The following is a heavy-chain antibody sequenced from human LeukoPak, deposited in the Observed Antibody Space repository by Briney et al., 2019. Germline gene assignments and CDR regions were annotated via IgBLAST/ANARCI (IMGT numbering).Heavy chain of an antibody. J-gene: IGHJ4*01. CDR2: IYHSGST. D-gene: IGHD6-13*01. CDR1: GGSISSSNW. CDR3: ARNGYFSLDY. V-gene: IGHV4-4*02. Sequence: PSETLSLTCAVSGGSISSSNWWSWVRQPPGKGLEWIGEIYHSGSTNYNPSLKSRVTISVDKSMNQFSLKLTSVTAADTAVYYCARNGYFSLDYWGHGTLVTVSS.